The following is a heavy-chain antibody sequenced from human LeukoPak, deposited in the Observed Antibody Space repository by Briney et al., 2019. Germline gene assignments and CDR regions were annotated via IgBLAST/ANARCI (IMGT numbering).Heavy chain of an antibody. D-gene: IGHD3-10*01. CDR3: AKTRGVVIYSVDY. J-gene: IGHJ4*02. Sequence: PGGSLRLSCVASGFTFSSYAMSWVRQAPGKGLEWVSAISGSGGSTYYADSVKGRFTISRDNSKNTLYLQMNGLRAEDTAVYYCAKTRGVVIYSVDYWGQGTLVTVSS. V-gene: IGHV3-23*01. CDR1: GFTFSSYA. CDR2: ISGSGGST.